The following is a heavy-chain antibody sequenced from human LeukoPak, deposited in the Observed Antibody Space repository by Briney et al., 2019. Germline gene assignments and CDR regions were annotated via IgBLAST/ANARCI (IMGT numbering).Heavy chain of an antibody. CDR1: GYIFSGYF. CDR3: ARLSDFSHSSGVPDYLDF. D-gene: IGHD2-15*01. Sequence: ASVKVSCKVSGYIFSGYFLYWVRRAPGQGLEWMGGINPHSGDTNYAQKFQGRVTMTRDTSISTASMELTRLRSDDTAVYYCARLSDFSHSSGVPDYLDFWGQG. V-gene: IGHV1-2*02. CDR2: INPHSGDT. J-gene: IGHJ4*02.